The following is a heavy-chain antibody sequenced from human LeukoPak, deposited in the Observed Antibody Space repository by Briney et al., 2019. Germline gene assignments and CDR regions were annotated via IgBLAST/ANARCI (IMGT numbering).Heavy chain of an antibody. CDR2: IIPLLGTP. Sequence: SVKVSCKASGGAFSNYAMNWVRQAPGQGLEWMGGIIPLLGTPSYAQKFQGRVTITADESTTTAYMELSSLRSEDTAVHYCARWTHGSGAGFFIHWGQSTLVTVSS. CDR1: GGAFSNYA. V-gene: IGHV1-69*13. D-gene: IGHD3-10*01. J-gene: IGHJ1*01. CDR3: ARWTHGSGAGFFIH.